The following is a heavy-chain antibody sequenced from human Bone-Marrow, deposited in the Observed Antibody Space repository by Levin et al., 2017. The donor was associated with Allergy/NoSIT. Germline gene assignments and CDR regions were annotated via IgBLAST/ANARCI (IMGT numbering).Heavy chain of an antibody. V-gene: IGHV4-31*03. J-gene: IGHJ4*02. CDR2: IYDSGST. Sequence: SETLSLTCTVSGGSIRSGGYYWSWIRQHPGKGLEWIGYIYDSGSTSYNPSLESRVAISVDTSKNQFYLKLTSLTAADTAVYYCARIPDTTSEFDYWGQGTLFTFSS. CDR1: GGSIRSGGYY. D-gene: IGHD5-18*01. CDR3: ARIPDTTSEFDY.